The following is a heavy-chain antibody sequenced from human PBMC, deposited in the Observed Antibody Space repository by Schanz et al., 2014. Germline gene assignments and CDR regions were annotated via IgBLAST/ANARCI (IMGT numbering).Heavy chain of an antibody. CDR2: ISPTGSST. D-gene: IGHD3-22*01. Sequence: DVQLLESGGGLVQPGESLRLSCAASGFTFTTYAMTWVRQAPGKGLEWVSNISPTGSSTYYADSVKGRFTISRDNSKNTLYLQMNSLRAEDTAIDFCAEDAACYDSVICPDHWGQGTLVTVSS. V-gene: IGHV3-23*01. CDR1: GFTFTTYA. J-gene: IGHJ4*02. CDR3: AEDAACYDSVICPDH.